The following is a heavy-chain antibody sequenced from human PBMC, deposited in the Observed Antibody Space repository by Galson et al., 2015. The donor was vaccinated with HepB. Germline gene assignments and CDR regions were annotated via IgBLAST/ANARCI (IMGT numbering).Heavy chain of an antibody. CDR2: INTNTGNP. Sequence: SVKVSCKASGYTFTNYGVNWVRQAPGQGLEWMGWINTNTGNPTYARGFTGRFVFSLDTSVSTAYLQITSLKAEDTAVYYCARDPRGSFDIWGQGTMVTVSS. V-gene: IGHV7-4-1*02. CDR3: ARDPRGSFDI. J-gene: IGHJ3*02. CDR1: GYTFTNYG.